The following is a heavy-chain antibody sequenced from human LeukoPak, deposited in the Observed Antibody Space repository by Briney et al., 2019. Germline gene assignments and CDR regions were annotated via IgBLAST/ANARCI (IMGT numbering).Heavy chain of an antibody. V-gene: IGHV1-2*02. CDR3: ARDLKGQLLPNNWFDP. J-gene: IGHJ5*02. Sequence: ASVKVSCKASGYTFTGYYMHWVRQAPGQGLEWMGWINPNSGGTNYAQKFQGRVTTTRDTSISTAYMELSRLRSDDTAVYYCARDLKGQLLPNNWFDPWGQGTLVTVSS. CDR2: INPNSGGT. D-gene: IGHD2-2*01. CDR1: GYTFTGYY.